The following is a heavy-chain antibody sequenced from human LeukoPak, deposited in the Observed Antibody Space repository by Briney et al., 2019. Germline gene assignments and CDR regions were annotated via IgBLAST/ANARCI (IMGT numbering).Heavy chain of an antibody. V-gene: IGHV3-7*05. D-gene: IGHD4-11*01. Sequence: PGGSLRLSCAASAFTFSSYWMSWVRQAPGKGLEWVANIKQDGSEKYYVDSVKGRFTISRDNAKNSLYLQMNSLRAEDTAVYYCARGSTTVTPRNFDYWGQGTLVTVSS. CDR2: IKQDGSEK. CDR3: ARGSTTVTPRNFDY. J-gene: IGHJ4*02. CDR1: AFTFSSYW.